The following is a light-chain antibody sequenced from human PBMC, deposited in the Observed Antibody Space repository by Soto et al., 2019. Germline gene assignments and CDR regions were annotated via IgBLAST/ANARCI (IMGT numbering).Light chain of an antibody. V-gene: IGLV2-14*01. CDR3: SSYTSSNTHVV. CDR2: EVS. CDR1: SSDVATYNY. J-gene: IGLJ2*01. Sequence: QSALTQPASVSGSPGQSITISCTGTSSDVATYNYVSWYQHHPGKAPKLMIYEVSNRPSGVSNRFSGSKSGNTASLTISGLQAEAQADYSCSSYTSSNTHVVFGGGTKVTVL.